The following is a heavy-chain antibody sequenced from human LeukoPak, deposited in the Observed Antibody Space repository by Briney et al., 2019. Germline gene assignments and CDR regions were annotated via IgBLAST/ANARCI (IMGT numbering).Heavy chain of an antibody. CDR3: AKCSGSSCYASGAFDY. CDR2: TSGSGDAT. V-gene: IGHV3-23*01. Sequence: GGSLRLSCAASGFTFSSYAMSWVRQAPGKGLEWVSGTSGSGDATWYADSVKGRFTISRDNSKNTVNLQMNSLRPEDTAVYYCAKCSGSSCYASGAFDYWGQGTLVTVSS. J-gene: IGHJ4*02. D-gene: IGHD2-15*01. CDR1: GFTFSSYA.